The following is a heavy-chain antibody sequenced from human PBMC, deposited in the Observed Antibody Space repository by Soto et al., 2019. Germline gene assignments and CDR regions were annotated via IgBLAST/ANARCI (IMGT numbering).Heavy chain of an antibody. V-gene: IGHV1-3*01. CDR3: ARGKGMEENYFYYGLDI. J-gene: IGHJ6*02. CDR1: GYTFRTYG. CDR2: LNGGTGQT. D-gene: IGHD1-1*01. Sequence: QVQVVQSGAEVKKPGASVKVSCKASGYTFRTYGMHGVRQAPGQSLEWMGWLNGGTGQTRYSQRFQDRLIITRDTSASTGYMELSSLRSEDTAVYYCARGKGMEENYFYYGLDIWGQGTTVTVSS.